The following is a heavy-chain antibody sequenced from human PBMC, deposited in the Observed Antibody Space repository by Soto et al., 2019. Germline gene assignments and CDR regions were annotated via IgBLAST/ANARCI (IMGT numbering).Heavy chain of an antibody. D-gene: IGHD2-2*01. Sequence: QVQLQESGPGLVKPSQTLSLTCSVSGGSVTSSDFYWSWLRQPPGKGLEWIGYIYYSENSYYGPSLGSRVSLSLDTSKTLFSLGLTSLTAADTAVYYCARKKGYCSRSVCFPPNTLDFWGPGILVTVS. J-gene: IGHJ4*02. CDR1: GGSVTSSDFY. V-gene: IGHV4-30-4*01. CDR2: IYYSENS. CDR3: ARKKGYCSRSVCFPPNTLDF.